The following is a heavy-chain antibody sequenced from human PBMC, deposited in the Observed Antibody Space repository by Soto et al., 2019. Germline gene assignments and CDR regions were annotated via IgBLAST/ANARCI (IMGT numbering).Heavy chain of an antibody. D-gene: IGHD2-15*01. J-gene: IGHJ6*02. Sequence: SETLSLTCTVSGGSISSGGYYWSWIRQHPGKGLEWIGYIYYSGSTYYNPSLKSRVTISVDTSKNQFSLKLSSVTAADTAVYYCARLGYCSGGSCYGDAPPYYYYGMDVWGQGTTVTVSS. CDR3: ARLGYCSGGSCYGDAPPYYYYGMDV. CDR2: IYYSGST. CDR1: GGSISSGGYY. V-gene: IGHV4-31*03.